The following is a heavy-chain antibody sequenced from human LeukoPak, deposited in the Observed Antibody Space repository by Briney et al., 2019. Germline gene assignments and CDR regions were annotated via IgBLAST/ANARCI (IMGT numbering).Heavy chain of an antibody. CDR2: IIPIFGTA. D-gene: IGHD2-15*01. V-gene: IGHV1-69*13. CDR3: ARDRFYCSGGSCYSEYFDY. CDR1: GGTFSSYA. Sequence: GASVKVFCKASGGTFSSYAISWVRQAPGQGLEWMGGIIPIFGTANYAQKFQGRVTITADESTSTAYMELSSLRSEDTAVYYCARDRFYCSGGSCYSEYFDYWGQGTLVTVSS. J-gene: IGHJ4*02.